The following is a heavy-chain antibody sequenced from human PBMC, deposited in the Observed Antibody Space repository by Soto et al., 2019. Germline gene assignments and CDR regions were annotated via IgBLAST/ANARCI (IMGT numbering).Heavy chain of an antibody. CDR1: GYTFTGYY. J-gene: IGHJ6*02. CDR3: ARDLGCSGGSCYGDDYYYGMDV. CDR2: INPNSGGT. D-gene: IGHD2-15*01. Sequence: ASVKVSCKASGYTFTGYYMHWVRQVPGQGLEWMGWINPNSGGTNYAQKFQGWVTMTRDTSISTAYMELSRLRSDDTAVYYCARDLGCSGGSCYGDDYYYGMDVWGQGTTVTVSS. V-gene: IGHV1-2*04.